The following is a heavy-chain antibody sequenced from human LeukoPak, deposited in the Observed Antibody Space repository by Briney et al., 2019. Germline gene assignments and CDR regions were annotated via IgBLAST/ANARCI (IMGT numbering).Heavy chain of an antibody. CDR2: IKPDGSGK. Sequence: GGSLRLSCAASGLTFRSYWVSGVRQAPGKGPEGGANIKPDGSGKYYVDSVKGRFTISRDNAENSLFLHMNSLRAEDTAVYYCARCAVAAAGDYWGRGTLVTVSS. CDR1: GLTFRSYW. V-gene: IGHV3-7*01. D-gene: IGHD6-13*01. J-gene: IGHJ4*02. CDR3: ARCAVAAAGDY.